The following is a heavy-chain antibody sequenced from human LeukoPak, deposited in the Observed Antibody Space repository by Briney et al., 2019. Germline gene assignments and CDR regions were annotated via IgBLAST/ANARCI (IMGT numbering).Heavy chain of an antibody. V-gene: IGHV1-46*01. CDR2: INPSGGST. Sequence: ASVKVSCKASGYTFTSYYMHWVRQAPGQGLEWMGIINPSGGSTSYAQKFQGRVTMTRDTSTSTVYMELSSLRSEDTAVYYCARDRLGTTGPNWFDPWGQGTLVTVSS. J-gene: IGHJ5*02. D-gene: IGHD1-1*01. CDR1: GYTFTSYY. CDR3: ARDRLGTTGPNWFDP.